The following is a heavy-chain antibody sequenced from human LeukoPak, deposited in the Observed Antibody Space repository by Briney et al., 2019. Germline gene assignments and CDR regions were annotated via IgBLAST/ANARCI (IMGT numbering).Heavy chain of an antibody. CDR3: ARDNFKGAFDI. Sequence: GGSLRLSCAASGFTFSSYEMNWVRQAPGKGLEWVSSISSSSSYIYYADSVKGRFTISRDNAKNSLYLQMNSLRAEDTAVYYCARDNFKGAFDIWGQGTMVTVSS. J-gene: IGHJ3*02. V-gene: IGHV3-21*01. D-gene: IGHD3-3*01. CDR1: GFTFSSYE. CDR2: ISSSSSYI.